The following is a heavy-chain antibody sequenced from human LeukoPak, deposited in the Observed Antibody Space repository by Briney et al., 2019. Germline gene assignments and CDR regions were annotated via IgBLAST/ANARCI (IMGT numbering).Heavy chain of an antibody. J-gene: IGHJ4*02. CDR3: AGSSGWWAHDY. CDR2: ISGSGTDT. Sequence: GGSLRLSCAASGFTFTNYGMTWVRQAPGKGLEWVPSISGSGTDTYYADSVRGRFTISRDNSKRTLYVQMVSLRAEDTAIYYGAGSSGWWAHDYWGQGTLVTVSS. CDR1: GFTFTNYG. D-gene: IGHD6-19*01. V-gene: IGHV3-23*01.